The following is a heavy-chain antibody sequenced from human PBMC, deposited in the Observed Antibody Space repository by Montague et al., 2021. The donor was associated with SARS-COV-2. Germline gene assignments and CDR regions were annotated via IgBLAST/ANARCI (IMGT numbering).Heavy chain of an antibody. D-gene: IGHD3-10*01. J-gene: IGHJ6*02. V-gene: IGHV4-39*07. CDR2: MYYSGST. Sequence: SETLSLTCTVSGGSISSSDYYWGWIRQPPGKGLEWIGNMYYSGSTYYNPSLKGRVTISIDTSKNQFSLKLSSVTAADTAVYYCARDAIVLQGVKKGMDVWGQGTTVTVSS. CDR3: ARDAIVLQGVKKGMDV. CDR1: GGSISSSDYY.